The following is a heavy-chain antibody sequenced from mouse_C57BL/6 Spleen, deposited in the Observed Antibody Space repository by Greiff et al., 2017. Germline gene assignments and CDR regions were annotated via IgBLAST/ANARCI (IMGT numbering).Heavy chain of an antibody. V-gene: IGHV1-19*01. CDR3: ARGATVVAEGFDY. CDR1: GYTFTDYY. J-gene: IGHJ2*01. Sequence: EVKLVESGPVLVKPGASVKMSCKASGYTFTDYYMNWVKQSHGKSLEWIGVINPYNGGTSYNQKFKGKATLTVDKSSSTAYMELNSLTSEDSAVYYCARGATVVAEGFDYWGQGTTLTVSS. CDR2: INPYNGGT. D-gene: IGHD1-1*01.